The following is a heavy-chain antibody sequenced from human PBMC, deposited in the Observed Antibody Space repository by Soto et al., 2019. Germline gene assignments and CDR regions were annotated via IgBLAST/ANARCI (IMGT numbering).Heavy chain of an antibody. J-gene: IGHJ6*03. CDR1: GFTFSSYG. CDR3: AREGHDILTGYYYYYYMDV. V-gene: IGHV3-33*01. CDR2: IWYDGSNK. D-gene: IGHD3-9*01. Sequence: GGSLRLSCAASGFTFSSYGMHWVRQAPGKGLEWVAVIWYDGSNKYYADSVKGRFTISRDNSKNTLYLQMNSLRAEDTAVYYCAREGHDILTGYYYYYYMDVWGKGTTVTVSS.